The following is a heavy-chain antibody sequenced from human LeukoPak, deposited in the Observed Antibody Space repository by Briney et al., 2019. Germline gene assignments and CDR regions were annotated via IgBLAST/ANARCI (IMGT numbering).Heavy chain of an antibody. Sequence: SETLSLTCSVSGGLISSDYWSWIRQPADKGLEWIGRIYSSGSTDYNPSLKSRVTMSLDTSKNQFSLNLSSVTAADTAVYYCARRRYYDGSGYLEWGQGTLLSVSS. CDR1: GGLISSDY. D-gene: IGHD3-22*01. J-gene: IGHJ1*01. CDR3: ARRRYYDGSGYLE. CDR2: IYSSGST. V-gene: IGHV4-4*07.